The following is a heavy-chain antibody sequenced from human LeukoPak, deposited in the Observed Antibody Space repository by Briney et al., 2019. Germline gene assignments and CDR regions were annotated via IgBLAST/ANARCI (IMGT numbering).Heavy chain of an antibody. CDR3: ARAEVGATPFVFDY. V-gene: IGHV3-11*05. J-gene: IGHJ4*02. CDR2: ISSSSSYT. CDR1: GFTFSDYY. D-gene: IGHD1-26*01. Sequence: GSLRLSCAASGFTFSDYYMSWIRQAPGKGLEWVSYISSSSSYTNYADSVKGRFTISRDNAKNSLYLQMNSLRAEDTAVYYCARAEVGATPFVFDYWGQGTLVTVSS.